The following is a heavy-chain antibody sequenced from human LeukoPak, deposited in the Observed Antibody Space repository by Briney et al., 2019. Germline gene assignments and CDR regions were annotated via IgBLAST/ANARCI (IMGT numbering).Heavy chain of an antibody. CDR2: ISGSGDNT. J-gene: IGHJ4*02. CDR3: ATGTWIQLWLSVY. D-gene: IGHD5-18*01. V-gene: IGHV3-23*01. Sequence: PGGSLRLSCAASGFTFSTYAMSWVRQAPGKGLGWVSAISGSGDNTYYADSVKSRFTISRDNSMNTLYLQMNSLRAEDAAVYYCATGTWIQLWLSVYWGQGTLVTVSS. CDR1: GFTFSTYA.